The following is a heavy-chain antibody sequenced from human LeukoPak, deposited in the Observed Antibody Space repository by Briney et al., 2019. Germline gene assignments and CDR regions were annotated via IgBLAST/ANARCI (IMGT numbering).Heavy chain of an antibody. CDR1: GYTFTSYD. CDR2: MNPNSGNT. J-gene: IGHJ4*02. Sequence: ASVKVSCKASGYTFTSYDINWVRQATGQGLEWMGWMNPNSGNTGYAQKFQGRVTMTRNTSICTAYMELSSLRSEDTAVYYCAREGYDSSGYYEYYFDYWGQGTLVTVSS. V-gene: IGHV1-8*01. CDR3: AREGYDSSGYYEYYFDY. D-gene: IGHD3-22*01.